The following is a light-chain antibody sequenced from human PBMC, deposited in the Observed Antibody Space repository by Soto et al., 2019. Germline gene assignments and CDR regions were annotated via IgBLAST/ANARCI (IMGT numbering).Light chain of an antibody. J-gene: IGLJ2*01. CDR3: NSYTSRSTQL. CDR2: EVS. Sequence: QSVLTQPASVSVSPGQSITISCTGTSSDVGGYNYVSWYQHHPGKAPRLMIYEVSNRPSGVSNRFSGSKSGNTASLTISGLQAEDEADYYCNSYTSRSTQLFGGGTKLTV. V-gene: IGLV2-14*01. CDR1: SSDVGGYNY.